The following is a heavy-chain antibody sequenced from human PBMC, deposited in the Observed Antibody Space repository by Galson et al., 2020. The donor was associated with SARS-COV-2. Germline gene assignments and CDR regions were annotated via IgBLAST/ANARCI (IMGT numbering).Heavy chain of an antibody. V-gene: IGHV4-34*01. CDR2: VSPGGNT. CDR1: GASCGYCH. CDR3: AKGLGTEENS. J-gene: IGHJ4*02. Sequence: SETLSLTCAVYGASCGYCHWTWVSQSPAKGLEWIGGVSPGGNTTYNPSLKSRLTILVDTSNNHFSPKLTSVTAADTAVYYCAKGLGTEENSWGQGTLVTVSS.